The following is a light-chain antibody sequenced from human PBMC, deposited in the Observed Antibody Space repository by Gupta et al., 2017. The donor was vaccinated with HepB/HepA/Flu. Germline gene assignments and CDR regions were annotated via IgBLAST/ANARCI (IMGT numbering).Light chain of an antibody. V-gene: IGKV2D-29*01. J-gene: IGKJ2*01. CDR3: KQNVNLHCI. CDR2: EGS. Sequence: DIVMTQTPLSLSVTPGQSASISCKSSQSLLHADGETYLYWYLQKPGQPPQLLIYEGSKRGSGVPDRFSGRGSDTDFTLKISRVEAEDVGVYYCKQNVNLHCIFGQGTKLEIK. CDR1: QSLLHADGETY.